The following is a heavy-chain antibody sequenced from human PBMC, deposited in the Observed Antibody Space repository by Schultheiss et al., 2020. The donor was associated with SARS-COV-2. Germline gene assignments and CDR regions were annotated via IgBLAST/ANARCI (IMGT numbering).Heavy chain of an antibody. V-gene: IGHV3-23*01. D-gene: IGHD1-26*01. CDR2: ISGSGGST. CDR1: GFTFSSYA. J-gene: IGHJ4*02. Sequence: GGSLRLSCAASGFTFSSYAMSWVRQAPGKGLEWVSAISGSGGSTYYADSVKGRFTISRDNSKNTLYLQMNSLRAEDTAVYYCAKKNIVGTTTGLDYWGQGTLVTVSS. CDR3: AKKNIVGTTTGLDY.